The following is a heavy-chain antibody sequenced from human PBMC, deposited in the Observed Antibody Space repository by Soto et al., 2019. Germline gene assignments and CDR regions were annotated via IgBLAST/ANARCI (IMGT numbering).Heavy chain of an antibody. V-gene: IGHV3-30*04. CDR1: GFTFSRYA. CDR3: ARSRSGAVADSFDF. Sequence: QVQVVESGGGVAQPGRSLRLSCAASGFTFSRYAIHWVRQAPGKGLEWVAVISKDGSNKYYVDSVKGRFTISRDNSRNTLYLQMNSLRDEDAAVYYCARSRSGAVADSFDFWGQGTLVTVSS. D-gene: IGHD3-10*01. J-gene: IGHJ4*02. CDR2: ISKDGSNK.